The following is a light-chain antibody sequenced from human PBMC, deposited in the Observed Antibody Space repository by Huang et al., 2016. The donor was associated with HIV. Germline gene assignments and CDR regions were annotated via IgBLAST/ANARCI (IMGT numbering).Light chain of an antibody. CDR1: QDINNF. CDR3: QQYYSYRT. V-gene: IGKV1-8*01. CDR2: AAS. J-gene: IGKJ1*01. Sequence: AIRMTQSPSSLSASTGDRVNITCRASQDINNFLAWYQQKPGKAPNLLIYAASILETGVPSRFSGSGSGTGFNLSISCLQSEDFATYYCQQYYSYRTFGQGTQVEIK.